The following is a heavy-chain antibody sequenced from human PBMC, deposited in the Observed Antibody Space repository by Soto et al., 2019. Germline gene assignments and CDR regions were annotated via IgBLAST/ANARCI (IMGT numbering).Heavy chain of an antibody. CDR1: GYMFFTYG. CDR3: ARDWDGSGSYYTDY. J-gene: IGHJ4*02. D-gene: IGHD3-10*01. CDR2: ISAYNGNT. Sequence: APVKVSCKASGYMFFTYGINWVRQAPGQGLEWMGWISAYNGNTKYAQNLQGRVTMTTDASTSTAYMEMRSLRSDDTAVYYWARDWDGSGSYYTDYWGPGTLVTVSS. V-gene: IGHV1-18*01.